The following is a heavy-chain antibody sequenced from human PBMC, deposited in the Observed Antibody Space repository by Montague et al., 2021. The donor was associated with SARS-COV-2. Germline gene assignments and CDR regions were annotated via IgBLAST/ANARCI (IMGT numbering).Heavy chain of an antibody. D-gene: IGHD3-3*01. CDR1: GGSFSGYY. CDR3: ARGQVTIFGVLIMLPAAGALDI. CDR2: VNHSGST. J-gene: IGHJ3*02. V-gene: IGHV4-34*01. Sequence: SETLSLTCAVYGGSFSGYYWSWIRQPPGKGLEWIGEVNHSGSTNYNPSLKSRATISVDTSKNQFSLKMNSVSAADTAVYYCARGQVTIFGVLIMLPAAGALDIWGRGTMVSVSS.